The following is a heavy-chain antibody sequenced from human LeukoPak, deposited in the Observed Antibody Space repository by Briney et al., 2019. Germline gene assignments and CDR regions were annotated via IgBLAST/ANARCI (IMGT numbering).Heavy chain of an antibody. CDR3: ARGGLGTVTTGAFHI. CDR1: GDTFTSYD. J-gene: IGHJ3*02. V-gene: IGHV1-8*01. Sequence: ASVKVSCKASGDTFTSYDINWVRQATGQGLEWMGWMNPNSGNTDYAQKFQGRVTFTRNTSITTAYMELSSLRSEDTAVYYCARGGLGTVTTGAFHIWGQGTMVTVSS. D-gene: IGHD4-11*01. CDR2: MNPNSGNT.